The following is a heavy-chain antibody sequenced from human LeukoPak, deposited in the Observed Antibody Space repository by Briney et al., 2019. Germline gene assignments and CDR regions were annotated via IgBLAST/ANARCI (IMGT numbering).Heavy chain of an antibody. CDR1: GFTFSNAW. V-gene: IGHV4-34*08. Sequence: PGGSLRLSCAASGFTFSNAWMSWVRQAPGKGLEWIGEINHSGSTNYNPSLKSRVTISVDTSKNQFSLKLSSVTAADTAVYYCAGYYGSGSYYTNRYYYYYYMDVWGKGTTVTIPS. J-gene: IGHJ6*03. CDR3: AGYYGSGSYYTNRYYYYYYMDV. CDR2: INHSGST. D-gene: IGHD3-10*01.